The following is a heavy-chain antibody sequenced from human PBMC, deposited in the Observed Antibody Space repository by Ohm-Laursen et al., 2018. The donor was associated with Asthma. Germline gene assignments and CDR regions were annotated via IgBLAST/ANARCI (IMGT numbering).Heavy chain of an antibody. Sequence: ASVKVSCKASGYTFTSYAMHWVRQAPGQRLKWMGWINAGNGNTKYSQKFQGRVTITRDTSASPAYMELRSLRSEDPAVYYCARKRRSSGWKGGAFDYWGQGTLVTVSS. J-gene: IGHJ4*02. V-gene: IGHV1-3*01. CDR2: INAGNGNT. D-gene: IGHD6-19*01. CDR3: ARKRRSSGWKGGAFDY. CDR1: GYTFTSYA.